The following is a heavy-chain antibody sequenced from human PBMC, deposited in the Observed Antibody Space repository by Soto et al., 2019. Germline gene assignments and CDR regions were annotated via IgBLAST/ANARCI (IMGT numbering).Heavy chain of an antibody. D-gene: IGHD2-2*01. CDR1: GFTFSSYA. J-gene: IGHJ5*02. CDR2: ISGSGGST. Sequence: HPGGSLRRSCAASGFTFSSYAMSWVRQAPGKGLEWVSAISGSGGSTYYADSVKGRFTISRDNSKNTLYLQMNSLRAKDTAVYYCAKDKMGYCSSTSCYLGVAWLDPWGQGTLVTVSS. V-gene: IGHV3-23*01. CDR3: AKDKMGYCSSTSCYLGVAWLDP.